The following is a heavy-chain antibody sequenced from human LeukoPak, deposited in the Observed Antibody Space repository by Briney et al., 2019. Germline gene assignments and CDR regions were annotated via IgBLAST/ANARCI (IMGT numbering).Heavy chain of an antibody. J-gene: IGHJ6*02. CDR1: GFIFDDYD. Sequence: GGSLRLSCAASGFIFDDYDMSWVRQVPGKGLEWVSNINRNGARTGYADSVKGRFTISRDNAKNTLYLQMNSLRAEDTAVYYCAREGIPWYYGMDVWGQGTTVTVSS. D-gene: IGHD2-21*01. CDR3: AREGIPWYYGMDV. CDR2: INRNGART. V-gene: IGHV3-20*04.